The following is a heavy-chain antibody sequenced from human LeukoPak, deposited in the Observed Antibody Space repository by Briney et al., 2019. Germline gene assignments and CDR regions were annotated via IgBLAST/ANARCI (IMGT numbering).Heavy chain of an antibody. J-gene: IGHJ6*03. V-gene: IGHV3-23*01. Sequence: GGSLRLSCAASGFTFRSFAMSWVRQAPGKGLKWVATINDNGAGTYYADSVNGRFTVSRDNSYNTVSLQMNSLRDEDTGVYYCAKGLRAGVGPYRGYHYYMDVWGRGATVTVSS. CDR3: AKGLRAGVGPYRGYHYYMDV. CDR1: GFTFRSFA. D-gene: IGHD3-16*01. CDR2: INDNGAGT.